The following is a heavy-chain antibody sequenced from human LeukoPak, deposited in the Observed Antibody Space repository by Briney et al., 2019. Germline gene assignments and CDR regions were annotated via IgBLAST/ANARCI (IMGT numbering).Heavy chain of an antibody. Sequence: GGSLRLSCAASGFTFSSYSMNWVRQAPGKGLEWVSSISSSSSYIYYADSVKGRFTISRDNSKNTLYLQMNSLRAEDTAVYYCARGYNWNRYFDYWGQGTLVTVSS. J-gene: IGHJ4*02. D-gene: IGHD1-20*01. V-gene: IGHV3-21*01. CDR3: ARGYNWNRYFDY. CDR2: ISSSSSYI. CDR1: GFTFSSYS.